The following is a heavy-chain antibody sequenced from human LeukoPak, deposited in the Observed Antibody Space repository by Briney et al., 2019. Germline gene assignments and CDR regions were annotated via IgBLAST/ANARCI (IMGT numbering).Heavy chain of an antibody. V-gene: IGHV4-30-2*01. J-gene: IGHJ4*02. D-gene: IGHD6-13*01. CDR2: IYHSGST. CDR1: GGSISSGGYS. CDR3: ARELAAAGIRYFDY. Sequence: SQTLSLTCAASGGSISSGGYSWSWIRQPPGKGLEWIGYIYHSGSTYYNPSLKSRVTISVDRSKNQFSLKLSSVTAADTAVYYCARELAAAGIRYFDYWGQGTLVTVSS.